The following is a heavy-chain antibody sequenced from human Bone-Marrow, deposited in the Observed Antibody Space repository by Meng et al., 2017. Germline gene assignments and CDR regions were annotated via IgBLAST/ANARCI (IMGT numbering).Heavy chain of an antibody. CDR1: GFTFSSYG. V-gene: IGHV3-33*01. CDR3: ARKYSSGWEPGYFDY. D-gene: IGHD6-19*01. CDR2: IWYDGSNK. Sequence: GGSLRLSCAASGFTFSSYGMHWVRQAPGKGLEWVAVIWYDGSNKYYADSVKGRFTVSRDNSKNTLYLQMNSLRAEDTAVYYCARKYSSGWEPGYFDYWGQGTLVTVSS. J-gene: IGHJ4*02.